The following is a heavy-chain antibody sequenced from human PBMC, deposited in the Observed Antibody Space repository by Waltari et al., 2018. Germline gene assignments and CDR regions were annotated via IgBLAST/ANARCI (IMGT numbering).Heavy chain of an antibody. CDR3: ARTEYNWFDP. CDR1: GGSLTGDY. J-gene: IGHJ5*02. CDR2: ILYTAST. V-gene: IGHV4-59*01. Sequence: QVHLQESGPGLVKPSETLSLTCSVPGGSLTGDYWSWIRQSPGKGLEWIGYILYTASTTYNPSFKSRVTISVDTSKNQFSLNLASVTAADTAVYYCARTEYNWFDPWGPGTPVIVSS.